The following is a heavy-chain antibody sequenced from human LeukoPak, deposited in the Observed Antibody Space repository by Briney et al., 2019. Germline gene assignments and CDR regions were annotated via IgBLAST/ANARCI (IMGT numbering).Heavy chain of an antibody. J-gene: IGHJ5*02. V-gene: IGHV4-39*07. Sequence: SETLSPTCTVSGGSISSSSYYWGWIRQPPGTGLEWIGSIYYSGSTYYNPSLKSRVTISVDTSKNQFSLKLSSVTAADTAVYYCARVRRHSFDPWGQGTLVTVSS. CDR2: IYYSGST. CDR3: ARVRRHSFDP. CDR1: GGSISSSSYY.